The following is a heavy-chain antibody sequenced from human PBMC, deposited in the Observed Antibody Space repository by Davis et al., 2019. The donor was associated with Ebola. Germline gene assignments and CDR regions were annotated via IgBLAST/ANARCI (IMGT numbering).Heavy chain of an antibody. CDR3: ARGRGYSSGYYSGVFWDY. D-gene: IGHD3-22*01. J-gene: IGHJ4*02. Sequence: GESLKISCTASGFTFGDYAMSWFRQAPGKGLEWVANIKQDGSEKYYVDSVKGRFTISRDNAKNSLYLQMNSLRAEDTAVYYCARGRGYSSGYYSGVFWDYWGQGTLVTVSS. V-gene: IGHV3-7*04. CDR1: GFTFGDYA. CDR2: IKQDGSEK.